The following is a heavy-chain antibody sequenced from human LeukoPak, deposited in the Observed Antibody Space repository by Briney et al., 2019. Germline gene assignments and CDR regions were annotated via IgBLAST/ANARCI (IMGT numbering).Heavy chain of an antibody. CDR3: ARVPPGTNGVWRTLSWFDP. CDR2: IYHSGST. D-gene: IGHD2-8*01. Sequence: SETLSLTCTVSGYSISSGYYWGWIRQPPGKGLEWIGSIYHSGSTYYNPSLKSRVTISVDTSKNQFSLKLSSVTAADTAVYYCARVPPGTNGVWRTLSWFDPWGQGTLVTVSS. V-gene: IGHV4-38-2*02. J-gene: IGHJ5*02. CDR1: GYSISSGYY.